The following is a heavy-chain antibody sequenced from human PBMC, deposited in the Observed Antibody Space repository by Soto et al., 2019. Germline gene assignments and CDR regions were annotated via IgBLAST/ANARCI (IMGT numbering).Heavy chain of an antibody. CDR2: IRSKAYGGTT. CDR1: GFTFGDYA. Sequence: PGGSLRLSCTAYGFTFGDYAMSWFRQAPGKGLEWVGFIRSKAYGGTTEYAASVKGRFTISRDDSKSIAYLQMNSLKTEDTAVYYCTRGITMVRGVIIAYYYYGMDVWGQRTTVTSP. J-gene: IGHJ6*02. CDR3: TRGITMVRGVIIAYYYYGMDV. V-gene: IGHV3-49*03. D-gene: IGHD3-10*01.